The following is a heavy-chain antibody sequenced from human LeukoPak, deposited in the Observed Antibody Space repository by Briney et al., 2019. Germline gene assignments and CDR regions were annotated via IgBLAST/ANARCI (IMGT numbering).Heavy chain of an antibody. CDR2: IIPIFGTA. V-gene: IGHV1-69*05. Sequence: GASVKVSCKASGYTFTSYDINWVRQATGQGLEWMGRIIPIFGTANYAQKFQGRVTITTDESTSTAYMELSSLRSEDTAVYYCARAGYSYGPVNWGQGTLVTVSS. CDR1: GYTFTSYD. J-gene: IGHJ4*02. CDR3: ARAGYSYGPVN. D-gene: IGHD5-18*01.